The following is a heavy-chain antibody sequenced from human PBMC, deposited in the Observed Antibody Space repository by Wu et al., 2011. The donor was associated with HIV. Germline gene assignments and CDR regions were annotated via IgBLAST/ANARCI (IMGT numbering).Heavy chain of an antibody. Sequence: EVKKPGASVKVSCKALDTPSPATICTGCDRPLDKGLSGWDGSTLTVVAQSMHRKFRGRVTMTRDTSISTAYMELSRLRSDDTAVYYCARGGEEERLSGGGMDVWGQGTTVTVSS. D-gene: IGHD1-1*01. CDR2: STLTVVA. J-gene: IGHJ6*02. CDR3: ARGGEEERLSGGGMDV. V-gene: IGHV1-2*02. CDR1: DTPSPAT.